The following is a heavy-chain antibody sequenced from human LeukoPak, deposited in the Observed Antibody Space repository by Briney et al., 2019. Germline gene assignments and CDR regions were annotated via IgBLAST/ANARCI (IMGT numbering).Heavy chain of an antibody. D-gene: IGHD3-22*01. V-gene: IGHV1-46*01. J-gene: IGHJ4*02. CDR1: GYTFTSNY. CDR3: AKDLGYYYDSGIYHGLFDY. CDR2: IYPRDGST. Sequence: ASVKVSCKASGYTFTSNYIHWVRQAPGQGLEWMGMIYPRDGSTSYAQKFQGRVTVTRDTSTSTVHMELSGLRSEDTAVYYCAKDLGYYYDSGIYHGLFDYWGQGTLVTVSS.